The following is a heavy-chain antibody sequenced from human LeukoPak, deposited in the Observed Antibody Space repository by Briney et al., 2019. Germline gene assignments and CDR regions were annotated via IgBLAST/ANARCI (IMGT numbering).Heavy chain of an antibody. CDR2: ISSSSSYI. J-gene: IGHJ4*02. D-gene: IGHD6-13*01. CDR3: APAGRRGEDY. V-gene: IGHV3-21*01. Sequence: PGGSLRLSCAAFGFTFSSYSMNWVRQAPGKGLEWVSSISSSSSYIYYADSVKGRFTISRDNAKNSLYLQMNSLRAEDTAVCYCAPAGRRGEDYWGQGTLVTVSS. CDR1: GFTFSSYS.